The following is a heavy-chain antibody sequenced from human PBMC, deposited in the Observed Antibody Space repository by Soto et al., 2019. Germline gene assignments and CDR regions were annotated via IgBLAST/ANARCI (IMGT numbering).Heavy chain of an antibody. CDR2: IFYSGST. CDR3: ARMVFDYYMDV. J-gene: IGHJ6*03. V-gene: IGHV4-59*01. D-gene: IGHD3-10*01. CDR1: GGSINDYY. Sequence: SETLSLTCTVSGGSINDYYGSWIRQPPGKGLEWIGHIFYSGSTNYNPSLKSRVTFSVDTSKNQFSLKLHSVTAADAAVYYCARMVFDYYMDVWGRGTTVTVSS.